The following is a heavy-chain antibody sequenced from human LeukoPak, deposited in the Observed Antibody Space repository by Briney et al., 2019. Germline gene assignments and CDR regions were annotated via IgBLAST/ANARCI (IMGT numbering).Heavy chain of an antibody. V-gene: IGHV3-9*01. CDR3: AKVGDILTGYYGRAEYFQH. CDR2: ISWNSGSI. Sequence: GGSLRLSCAASGFTFDDYAMHWVRQAPGKGLEWVSGISWNSGSIGYADSVKGRFTISRDNAKNSLYLQMNSLRAEDTALYYCAKVGDILTGYYGRAEYFQHWGQGTLVTVSS. CDR1: GFTFDDYA. J-gene: IGHJ1*01. D-gene: IGHD3-9*01.